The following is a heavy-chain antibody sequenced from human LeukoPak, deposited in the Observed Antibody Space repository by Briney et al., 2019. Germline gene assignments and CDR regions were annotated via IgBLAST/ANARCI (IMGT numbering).Heavy chain of an antibody. J-gene: IGHJ4*02. D-gene: IGHD1-26*01. CDR3: ARAQGALDY. Sequence: GGSLRLSCAASGFTITTYAVNWVRQAPGKGLEWVSGIGGGGTEYYADSVKGRFIISSDSSQNLAHLQMNSLTVEDTAVYYCARAQGALDYWGQGTLVTVSS. CDR2: IGGGGTE. V-gene: IGHV3-23*01. CDR1: GFTITTYA.